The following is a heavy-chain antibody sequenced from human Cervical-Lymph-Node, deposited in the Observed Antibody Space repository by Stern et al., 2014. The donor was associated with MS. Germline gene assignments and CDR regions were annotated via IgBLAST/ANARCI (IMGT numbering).Heavy chain of an antibody. CDR3: AHGAYCSGGSCYSRYFDY. D-gene: IGHD2-15*01. J-gene: IGHJ4*02. CDR1: GFSLSTSGVG. CDR2: IFWDDDK. V-gene: IGHV2-5*02. Sequence: ESGPTLVKPTQTLTLTCTFSGFSLSTSGVGVGWIRQPPGKALEWLALIFWDDDKRYSPSLKSRLTITKDTSKNQVVLTMTNMDPVDTATYYCAHGAYCSGGSCYSRYFDYWGQGTLVTVSS.